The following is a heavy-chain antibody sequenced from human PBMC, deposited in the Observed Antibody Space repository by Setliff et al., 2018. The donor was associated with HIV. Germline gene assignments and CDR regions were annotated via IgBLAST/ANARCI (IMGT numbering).Heavy chain of an antibody. CDR2: INPSGGST. CDR1: GYTFTSYY. J-gene: IGHJ3*02. V-gene: IGHV1-46*01. CDR3: ARTPTAPDAFDI. Sequence: EASVKVSCKASGYTFTSYYIHWVRQAPGQGLEWMGIINPSGGSTTYAQKFQGRVTMTRDTSTSTVYMELSSLRSEDTAVYYCARTPTAPDAFDIWGPGTMVTVSS.